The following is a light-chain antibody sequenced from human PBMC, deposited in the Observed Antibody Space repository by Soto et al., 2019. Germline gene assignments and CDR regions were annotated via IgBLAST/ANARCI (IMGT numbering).Light chain of an antibody. J-gene: IGLJ2*01. CDR1: SSDVGGYNY. CDR3: SSFAGNNNLV. Sequence: QSVLTQPPSASGSPGQSVTIPCTGTSSDVGGYNYVSWYQQHPGKAPKLMISEVSKRPSGVPDRFSGSKSGNTASLTVSGLQAEDEADYYCSSFAGNNNLVFGGGTKVTVL. V-gene: IGLV2-8*01. CDR2: EVS.